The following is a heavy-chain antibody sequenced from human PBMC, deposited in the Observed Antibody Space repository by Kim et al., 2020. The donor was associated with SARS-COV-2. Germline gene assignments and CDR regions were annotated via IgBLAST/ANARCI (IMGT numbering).Heavy chain of an antibody. Sequence: GGSLRLSCAASGFTFSSYTMNWVRQAPGKGLEWVSSISSSSSYTYCADSVKGRFTISRDNAKNALYLQMNSLRAEDTAVYYCARDKRGSIYTVHDYYYGMDVWGRGNTVTVS. V-gene: IGHV3-21*01. CDR1: GFTFSSYT. J-gene: IGHJ6*02. D-gene: IGHD1-26*01. CDR3: ARDKRGSIYTVHDYYYGMDV. CDR2: ISSSSSYT.